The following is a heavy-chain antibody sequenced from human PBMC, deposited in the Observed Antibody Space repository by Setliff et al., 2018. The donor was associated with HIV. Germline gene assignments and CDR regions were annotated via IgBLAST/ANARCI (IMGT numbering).Heavy chain of an antibody. J-gene: IGHJ5*02. D-gene: IGHD6-19*01. CDR2: IFYSGRS. Sequence: PSETLSLTCSVSGGSIDSSDYYWGWIRQPPGKGLEWIGSIFYSGRSTYNPSLRSRVTISVDTSKSQFSLKLSSLTAADTAVYYCARGRTQWPNYNYFDPWGLGTLVTVSS. V-gene: IGHV4-39*07. CDR1: GGSIDSSDYY. CDR3: ARGRTQWPNYNYFDP.